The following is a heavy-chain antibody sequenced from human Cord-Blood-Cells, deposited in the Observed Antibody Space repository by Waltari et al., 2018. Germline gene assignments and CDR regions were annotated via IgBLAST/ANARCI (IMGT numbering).Heavy chain of an antibody. CDR3: ARGSVVVPAAIRFHYYYGMDV. CDR2: INHSGST. D-gene: IGHD2-2*02. V-gene: IGHV4-34*01. CDR1: GGSFSGYY. J-gene: IGHJ6*02. Sequence: QVQLQQWGAGLLKPSETLSLTCAVYGGSFSGYYWSWIRQPPGKGLEWSGEINHSGSTNSNPSLKRRVTISVDTSKNQFSLKLSSVTAADTAVYYCARGSVVVPAAIRFHYYYGMDVWGQGTTVTVSS.